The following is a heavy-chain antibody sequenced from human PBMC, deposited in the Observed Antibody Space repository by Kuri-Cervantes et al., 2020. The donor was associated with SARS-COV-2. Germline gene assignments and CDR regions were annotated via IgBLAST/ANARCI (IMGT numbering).Heavy chain of an antibody. Sequence: GESLKISCAASGFTFSNAWMSWVRQAPGKGLEWVGRIKSKTDGGTTDYAAPVKGRFTISRDDSKNTLYLQMNSLKTEDTAVYYCTTFESHGSTTLDYWGQGTLVTVSS. J-gene: IGHJ4*02. CDR2: IKSKTDGGTT. CDR3: TTFESHGSTTLDY. D-gene: IGHD1-1*01. V-gene: IGHV3-15*01. CDR1: GFTFSNAW.